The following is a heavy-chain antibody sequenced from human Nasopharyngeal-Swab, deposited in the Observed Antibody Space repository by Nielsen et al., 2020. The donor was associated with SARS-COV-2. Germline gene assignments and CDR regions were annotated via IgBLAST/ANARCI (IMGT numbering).Heavy chain of an antibody. D-gene: IGHD4-23*01. J-gene: IGHJ4*02. V-gene: IGHV3-23*01. CDR2: ISGSGGST. CDR3: AKDLGVESPLWFDY. CDR1: GFTFRSYA. Sequence: GESLKISCTASGFTFRSYAMSWVRQAPVKGLDWVSDISGSGGSTYYAESVKGRFTISRDNSKNTLYLQMSSLRAEDTAIYYCAKDLGVESPLWFDYWGQGTLLTVSS.